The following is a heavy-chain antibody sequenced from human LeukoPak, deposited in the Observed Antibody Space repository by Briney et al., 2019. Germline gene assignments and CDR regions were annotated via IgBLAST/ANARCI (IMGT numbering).Heavy chain of an antibody. D-gene: IGHD6-19*01. V-gene: IGHV3-23*01. CDR2: ISGSGGST. Sequence: TGASLRLSCAASGFTFSSYAMSWVRQAPGKGLEWVSAISGSGGSTYHADSVKGRFTISRDNSKNTLYLQMNSLRAEDTAVYYCAKDSRIAVAGRGDLDYWGQGTLVTVSS. CDR1: GFTFSSYA. J-gene: IGHJ4*02. CDR3: AKDSRIAVAGRGDLDY.